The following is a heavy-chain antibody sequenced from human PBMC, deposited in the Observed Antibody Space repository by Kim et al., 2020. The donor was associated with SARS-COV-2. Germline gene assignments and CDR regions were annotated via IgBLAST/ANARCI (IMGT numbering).Heavy chain of an antibody. V-gene: IGHV3-33*05. CDR1: GFTFSSYG. Sequence: GGSLRLTCAASGFTFSSYGMHWVRQAPGKGLEWVAVISYDGSNKYYADSVKGRFTISRDNSKNTLYLQMNSLRAEDTAVYYCARVGGRKWLGDAFDIWG. D-gene: IGHD3-22*01. J-gene: IGHJ3*02. CDR2: ISYDGSNK. CDR3: ARVGGRKWLGDAFDI.